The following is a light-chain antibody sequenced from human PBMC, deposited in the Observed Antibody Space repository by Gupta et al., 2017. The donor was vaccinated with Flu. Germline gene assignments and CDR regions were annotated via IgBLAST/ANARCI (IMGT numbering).Light chain of an antibody. CDR3: QSADSTSTYYV. Sequence: GQTARITCSGDALPNQYVYWFQQKPGQAPVLLIYKDIERPSGIPERFSASGSGTEVTLTISGVQAEDEADYYCQSADSTSTYYVFGAGTKVTVL. CDR1: ALPNQY. V-gene: IGLV3-25*03. J-gene: IGLJ1*01. CDR2: KDI.